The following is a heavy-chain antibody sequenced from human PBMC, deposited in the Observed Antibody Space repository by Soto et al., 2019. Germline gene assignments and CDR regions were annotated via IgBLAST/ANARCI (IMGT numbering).Heavy chain of an antibody. CDR2: IQQDGSEK. Sequence: EVQLVESGGGLVQPGGSLRLSCAASGFTFSTYWMSWFRQAPGKGLGWVANIQQDGSEKYYVDSVKGRFTISRDNAKNSLYLQMNSLRAEDTAVYYCARGGRIRASGWFDYWGQGTLVTVSS. D-gene: IGHD6-19*01. V-gene: IGHV3-7*03. J-gene: IGHJ4*02. CDR3: ARGGRIRASGWFDY. CDR1: GFTFSTYW.